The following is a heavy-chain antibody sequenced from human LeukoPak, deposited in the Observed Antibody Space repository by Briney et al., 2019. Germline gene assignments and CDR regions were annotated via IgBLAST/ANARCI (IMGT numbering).Heavy chain of an antibody. CDR1: GFTFSTYA. CDR3: AKEGRDGYYFDY. J-gene: IGHJ4*02. Sequence: GGSLRLSCAASGFTFSTYAMHWVRQAPGKGLEWVAVISYDESNKYYADSVKGRFTISRDNSKNTLYLQMNSLRAEDTAVYYCAKEGRDGYYFDYWGQGTLVTVSS. V-gene: IGHV3-30-3*01. CDR2: ISYDESNK. D-gene: IGHD3-10*01.